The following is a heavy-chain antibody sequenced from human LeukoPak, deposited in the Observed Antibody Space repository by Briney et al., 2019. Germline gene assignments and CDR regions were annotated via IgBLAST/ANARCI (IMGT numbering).Heavy chain of an antibody. CDR3: ARDTRLSDSSGYPFDY. D-gene: IGHD3-22*01. Sequence: GGSLRLSCAASGFAFSSYSMNWVRQAPGKGLEWVSYISSGSSAIYYTDSVKGRFTASRDNAKKSLYLQMNSLRAEDTAVYYCARDTRLSDSSGYPFDYWGQGTLVTVSS. CDR2: ISSGSSAI. J-gene: IGHJ4*02. CDR1: GFAFSSYS. V-gene: IGHV3-48*01.